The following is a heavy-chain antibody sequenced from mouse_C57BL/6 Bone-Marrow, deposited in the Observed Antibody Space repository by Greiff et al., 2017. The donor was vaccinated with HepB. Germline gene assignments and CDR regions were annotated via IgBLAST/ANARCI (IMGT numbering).Heavy chain of an antibody. CDR2: IWSGGST. CDR1: GFSLTSYG. V-gene: IGHV2-2*01. Sequence: VHLVESGPGLVQPSQSLSITCTVSGFSLTSYGVHWVRQSPGKGLEWLGVIWSGGSTDYNAAFISRLSISKDNSKSQVFFKMNSLQADDTAIYYCARGGSVYFDYWGQGTTLTVSS. J-gene: IGHJ2*01. CDR3: ARGGSVYFDY.